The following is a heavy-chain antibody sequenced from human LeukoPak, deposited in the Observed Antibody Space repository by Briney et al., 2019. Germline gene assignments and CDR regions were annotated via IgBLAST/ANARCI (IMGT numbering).Heavy chain of an antibody. CDR1: GFTFSSYA. D-gene: IGHD6-19*01. CDR2: ISGSGVST. J-gene: IGHJ4*02. V-gene: IGHV3-23*01. Sequence: GGSLRLSCAASGFTFSSYAMSWVRQAPGKGLEWVSAISGSGVSTYYADSVKGRFTVSRDNSKNTLYLQMSSLRAEDTAVYYCAKTSLTGYSSGWYPGYWGQGTLVTVSS. CDR3: AKTSLTGYSSGWYPGY.